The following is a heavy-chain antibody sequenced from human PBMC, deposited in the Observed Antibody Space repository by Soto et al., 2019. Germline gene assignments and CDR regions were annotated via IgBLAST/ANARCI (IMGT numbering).Heavy chain of an antibody. CDR2: MNPNSGNT. J-gene: IGHJ6*03. CDR3: ARDPFYCSSTSCPRLYCYMDV. Sequence: ASVKVSCKASGYTFTSYDINWVRQATGQGLEWMGWMNPNSGNTGYAQKFQGRVTMTRNTSISTAYMELSSLRSEDTAVYYCARDPFYCSSTSCPRLYCYMDVWGKGTTVTVSS. CDR1: GYTFTSYD. V-gene: IGHV1-8*01. D-gene: IGHD2-2*01.